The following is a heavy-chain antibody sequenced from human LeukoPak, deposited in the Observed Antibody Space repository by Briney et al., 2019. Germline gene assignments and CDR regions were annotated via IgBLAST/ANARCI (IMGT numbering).Heavy chain of an antibody. CDR1: GFTFSSQS. J-gene: IGHJ4*02. Sequence: GGSLRLSCAASGFTFSSQSMNWVRQAPGKGLEWISHISGSSGTIQYADSVKGRFTVSRDNSKNTLYLQMNSLRAQDTAIYYCAKRSSGYYFDYWGPGTLVTVSS. CDR2: ISGSSGTI. V-gene: IGHV3-48*01. CDR3: AKRSSGYYFDY. D-gene: IGHD6-25*01.